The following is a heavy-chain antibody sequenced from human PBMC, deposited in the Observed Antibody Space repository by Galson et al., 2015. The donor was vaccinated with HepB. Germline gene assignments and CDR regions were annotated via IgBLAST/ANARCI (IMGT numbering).Heavy chain of an antibody. CDR3: SRWSAGAQDY. V-gene: IGHV3-72*01. Sequence: SLRLSCAASGFIFSDHYMDWVRQAPGQGLEWVGRTQNTRNGYTTEYAASVKGRFTISRDDSKNSLYLQMNSLKTEDTAMYYCSRWSAGAQDYWGQGTLVTVSS. J-gene: IGHJ4*02. D-gene: IGHD1-26*01. CDR1: GFIFSDHY. CDR2: TQNTRNGYTT.